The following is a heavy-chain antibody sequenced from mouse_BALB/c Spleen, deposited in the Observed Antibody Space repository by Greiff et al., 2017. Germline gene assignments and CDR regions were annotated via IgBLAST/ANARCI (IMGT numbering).Heavy chain of an antibody. J-gene: IGHJ4*01. Sequence: VQLQQSGAELVRPGTSVKVSCKASGYAFTNYLIEWVKQRPGQGLEWIGVINPGSGGTNYNEKFKGKATLTADKSSSTAYMQLSSLTSDDSAVYFCARREDEDAMDYWGQGTSVTVSS. V-gene: IGHV1-54*01. CDR3: ARREDEDAMDY. CDR2: INPGSGGT. CDR1: GYAFTNYL.